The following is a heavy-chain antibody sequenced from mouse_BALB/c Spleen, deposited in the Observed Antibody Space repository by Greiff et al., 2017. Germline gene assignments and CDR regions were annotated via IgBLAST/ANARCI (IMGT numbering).Heavy chain of an antibody. CDR2: ISSGGGST. V-gene: IGHV5-12-1*01. CDR3: ARQSPYYAMDY. Sequence: EVQLVKSGGGLVKPGGSLKLSCAASGFAFSSYDMSWVRQTPEKRLEWVAYISSGGGSTYYPDTVKGRFTISRDNAKNTLYLQMSSLKSEDTAMYYCARQSPYYAMDYWGQGTSVTVSS. J-gene: IGHJ4*01. CDR1: GFAFSSYD.